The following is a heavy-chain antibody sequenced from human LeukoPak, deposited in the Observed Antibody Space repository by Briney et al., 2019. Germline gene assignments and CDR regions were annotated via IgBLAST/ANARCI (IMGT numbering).Heavy chain of an antibody. J-gene: IGHJ4*02. V-gene: IGHV3-9*01. CDR1: GFTFDDYA. Sequence: GRSLRLSCAASGFTFDDYAMHWVRQAPGKGLEWVSGISWNSGSIGYADSVKGRFTISRDNAKNSLYLQMNSLRAEDTAVYYCARVRADSSGHDIDYWGQGTLVTVSS. CDR3: ARVRADSSGHDIDY. CDR2: ISWNSGSI. D-gene: IGHD3-22*01.